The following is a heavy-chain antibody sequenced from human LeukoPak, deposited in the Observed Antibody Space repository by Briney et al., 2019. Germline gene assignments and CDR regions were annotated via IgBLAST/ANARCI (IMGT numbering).Heavy chain of an antibody. CDR1: GDSVSSNSAA. CDR3: AREGLLFYYYYMDV. CDR2: SYYRYKWYN. J-gene: IGHJ6*03. V-gene: IGHV6-1*01. Sequence: SQALSLTCDISGDSVSSNSAAWNWIRQSPSRGLEWLGRSYYRYKWYNDYAVLVKSRITINPDTSKNQFSLQLNSLTPEDTAVYYCAREGLLFYYYYMDVWGKGTTVTVSS.